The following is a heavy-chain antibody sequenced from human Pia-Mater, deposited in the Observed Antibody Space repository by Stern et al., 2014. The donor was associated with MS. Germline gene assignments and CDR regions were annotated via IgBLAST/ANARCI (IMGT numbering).Heavy chain of an antibody. J-gene: IGHJ4*02. CDR2: IYYSEVS. Sequence: QLQLQESGPGLVKPSETLSLTCTVSGGSITGYYWSWIRQPPGKGLEWIGYIYYSEVSNYNPSLKSRVPISVDTSKSQFSLKLSSVTAADTAVYYCARVDWLQYFFDYWGQGTLVTVSS. CDR3: ARVDWLQYFFDY. V-gene: IGHV4-59*01. D-gene: IGHD5-24*01. CDR1: GGSITGYY.